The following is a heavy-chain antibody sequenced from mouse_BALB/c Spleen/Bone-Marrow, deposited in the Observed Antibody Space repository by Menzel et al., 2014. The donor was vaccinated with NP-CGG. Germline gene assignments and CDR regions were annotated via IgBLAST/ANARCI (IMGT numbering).Heavy chain of an antibody. CDR3: ANYDYGWYFDV. CDR2: IDPANGNT. J-gene: IGHJ1*01. Sequence: EVQLQQSGAELVKPGASVKLSCTASGFNIKDTYMPWVKQRPEQGLEWIGRIDPANGNTKYDPKFQGKATITADTSSNTAYLQLSSLTSEDTAVYYCANYDYGWYFDVWGAGTTVTVSS. V-gene: IGHV14-3*02. D-gene: IGHD2-4*01. CDR1: GFNIKDTY.